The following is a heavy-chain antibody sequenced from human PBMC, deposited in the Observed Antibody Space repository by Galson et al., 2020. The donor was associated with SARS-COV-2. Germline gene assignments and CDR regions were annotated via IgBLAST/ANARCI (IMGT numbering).Heavy chain of an antibody. V-gene: IGHV3-30*01. CDR2: ISYDGSNK. J-gene: IGHJ4*02. Sequence: GESLKISCAASGFTFSSYVMHWVRQAPGKGLEWVAVISYDGSNKYYADSVKGRFTISRDNSKNTLYLQMNSLRAEDTAVYYCARALSCYAYLDYWGQGTLVTVSS. D-gene: IGHD5-12*01. CDR3: ARALSCYAYLDY. CDR1: GFTFSSYV.